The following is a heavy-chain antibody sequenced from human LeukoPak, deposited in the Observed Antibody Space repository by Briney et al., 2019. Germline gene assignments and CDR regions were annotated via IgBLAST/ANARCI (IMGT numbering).Heavy chain of an antibody. V-gene: IGHV1-46*01. J-gene: IGHJ6*04. CDR3: ARDAGGPSYYYGMDV. CDR1: GYTFTSYY. Sequence: GASVEVSCKASGYTFTSYYMHWVRQAPGQGLEWMGIINPSGGSTSYAHKFQGRVTMTRDTSTSTVYMELSSLRSEDTAVYYCARDAGGPSYYYGMDVWGKGTTVTVSS. CDR2: INPSGGST. D-gene: IGHD2-15*01.